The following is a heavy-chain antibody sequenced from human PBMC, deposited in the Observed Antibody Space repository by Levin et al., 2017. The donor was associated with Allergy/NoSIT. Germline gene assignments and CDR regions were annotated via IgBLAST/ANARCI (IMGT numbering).Heavy chain of an antibody. CDR1: GGSVSSGSYY. CDR3: ARDHRPDYYDSSGYYHPVYYYYGMDV. D-gene: IGHD3-22*01. V-gene: IGHV4-61*01. CDR2: IYYSGST. Sequence: SQTLSLTCTVSGGSVSSGSYYWSWIRQPPGKGLEWIGYIYYSGSTNYNPSLKSRVTISVDTSKNQFSLKLSSVTAADTAVYYCARDHRPDYYDSSGYYHPVYYYYGMDVWGQGTTVTVSS. J-gene: IGHJ6*02.